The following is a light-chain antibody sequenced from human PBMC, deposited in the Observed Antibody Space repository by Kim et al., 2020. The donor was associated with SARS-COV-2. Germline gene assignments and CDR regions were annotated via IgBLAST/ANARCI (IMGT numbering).Light chain of an antibody. V-gene: IGLV4-69*01. CDR3: QTCGTGGV. Sequence: GASVKLTCTLSSGHSSYAIAWHQQQPEKGPRYLMKLNSDGSHSKGDGIPDRFSGSSSGAERYLTISSLQSEDEADYYCQTCGTGGVFGTGTKVTVL. CDR1: SGHSSYA. J-gene: IGLJ1*01. CDR2: LNSDGSH.